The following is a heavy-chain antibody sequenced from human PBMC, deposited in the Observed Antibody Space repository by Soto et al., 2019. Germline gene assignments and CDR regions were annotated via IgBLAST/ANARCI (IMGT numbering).Heavy chain of an antibody. D-gene: IGHD3-10*01. V-gene: IGHV1-69*01. CDR3: AAGGIDYYGSGSYAYYFDY. CDR2: IIPIFGTE. CDR1: GGTFSSYA. Sequence: QVQLVQSGAEVKKPGSSVKVSCKASGGTFSSYAISWVRQAPGQGLEWMGGIIPIFGTENYAQKFQGRVTITADESTSTAYMELSSLRSEDTAVYYCAAGGIDYYGSGSYAYYFDYWGQGTLVTVSS. J-gene: IGHJ4*02.